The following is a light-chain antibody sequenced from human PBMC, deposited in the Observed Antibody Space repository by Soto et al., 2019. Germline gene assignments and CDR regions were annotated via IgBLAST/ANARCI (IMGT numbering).Light chain of an antibody. CDR3: QQYNGYSTWT. Sequence: DMRMTQSPSSLSATLGDGVTITSRASQTISKWLVWYQQKPGKAPKVLIFDASILASGVPSRFSGSGYGTEFTLTISSLQPDDFATYYCQQYNGYSTWTFGQGTKVDIK. CDR1: QTISKW. CDR2: DAS. V-gene: IGKV1-5*01. J-gene: IGKJ1*01.